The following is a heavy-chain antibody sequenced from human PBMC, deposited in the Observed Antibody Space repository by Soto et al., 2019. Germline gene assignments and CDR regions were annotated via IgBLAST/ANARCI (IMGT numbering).Heavy chain of an antibody. CDR1: GGTFSSYA. D-gene: IGHD2-2*01. J-gene: IGHJ6*02. CDR2: IIPIFGTA. CDR3: ARDEGGIVVVPAAMYYYGMDV. V-gene: IGHV1-69*01. Sequence: QVQLVQSGAEVKKPGSSVKVSCKASGGTFSSYAISWVRQAPGQGLEWMGGIIPIFGTANYAQKFQGRVTITADESTSPAYMELSSLRSEDTAVYYCARDEGGIVVVPAAMYYYGMDVWGQGTTVTVSS.